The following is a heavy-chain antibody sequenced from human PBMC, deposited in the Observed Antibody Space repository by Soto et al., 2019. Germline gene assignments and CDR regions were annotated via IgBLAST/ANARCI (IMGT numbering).Heavy chain of an antibody. V-gene: IGHV3-30*18. CDR3: AKGDYYDSSGYYYTRGYYGMDV. CDR2: ISYDGSNK. CDR1: GFTVSSYG. Sequence: PGGPLRLSCAASGFTVSSYGMHWVRQAPGKGLEWVAVISYDGSNKYYADSVKGRFTISRDNSKNTLYLQMNSLRAEDTAVYYCAKGDYYDSSGYYYTRGYYGMDVCGQGTTVTVSS. D-gene: IGHD3-22*01. J-gene: IGHJ6*02.